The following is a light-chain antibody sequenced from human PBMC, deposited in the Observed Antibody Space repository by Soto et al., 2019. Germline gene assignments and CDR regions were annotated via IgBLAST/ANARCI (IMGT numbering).Light chain of an antibody. Sequence: EIGMTQSEATLSVSPGERATLSCRASQSIDINLAWYQQKSGQAPRLLIYGASTKATGLPARFSGSGSGTEFTLIISSLQSEDSAVYYCQEYNTWPWTFGQGTKVDIK. V-gene: IGKV3-15*01. J-gene: IGKJ1*01. CDR2: GAS. CDR1: QSIDIN. CDR3: QEYNTWPWT.